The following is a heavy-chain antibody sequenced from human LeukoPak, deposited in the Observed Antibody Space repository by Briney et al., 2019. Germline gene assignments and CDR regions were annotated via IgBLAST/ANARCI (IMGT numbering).Heavy chain of an antibody. CDR1: GFSFSSYS. CDR2: IGIISDTV. Sequence: GGSLRLSCAASGFSFSSYSMNWVRQAPGKGLEWISFIGIISDTVYYADSVKGRFTISRDNAKNSLYLQMNSLRAEDTAVYYCARNLDVWGRGTTVTVSS. CDR3: ARNLDV. V-gene: IGHV3-48*04. J-gene: IGHJ6*02.